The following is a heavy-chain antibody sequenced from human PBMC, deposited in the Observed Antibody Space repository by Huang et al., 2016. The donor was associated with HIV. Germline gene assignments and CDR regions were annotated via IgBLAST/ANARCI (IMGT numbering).Heavy chain of an antibody. CDR2: IYWDDDK. Sequence: QITLKESGPTLVKPTQTITLACTFSGFSLNTSGVGVAWIRQPPGKALEWLALIYWDDDKRYRPSLKSRLTISKDPSNNQVVLTMTNMDPVDTASYFCAHIGDIFAAYSPEYFDYWGQGALVTVSS. J-gene: IGHJ4*02. CDR1: GFSLNTSGVG. D-gene: IGHD2-15*01. V-gene: IGHV2-5*02. CDR3: AHIGDIFAAYSPEYFDY.